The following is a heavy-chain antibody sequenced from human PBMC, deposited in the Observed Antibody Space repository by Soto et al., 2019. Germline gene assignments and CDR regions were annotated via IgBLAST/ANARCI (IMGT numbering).Heavy chain of an antibody. D-gene: IGHD5-12*01. V-gene: IGHV3-23*01. J-gene: IGHJ4*02. CDR2: IKAGGDDT. Sequence: EVQLLGSGGGLVRPGGSLRLSCAASGFTFSSYVMSWVRQTPGKGLEWVSAIKAGGDDTYYADSVKGRFTISRDNSKNILYLQMNSLTGEDTAMYYCKRDVVASSPPGADYWGQGTLVTVSS. CDR1: GFTFSSYV. CDR3: KRDVVASSPPGADY.